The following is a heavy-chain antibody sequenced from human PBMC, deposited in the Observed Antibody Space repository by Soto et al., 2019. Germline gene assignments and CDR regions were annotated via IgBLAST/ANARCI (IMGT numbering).Heavy chain of an antibody. CDR2: ISWNSGSI. Sequence: SLRLSCAASGFTFDDYAMHWVRQAPGKGLEWVSGISWNSGSIGYADSVEGRFTISRDNAKNSLYLQMNSLSAEDTALYYCAKDAGNYDFWSGPVDAFDIWGQGTMVTVSS. CDR3: AKDAGNYDFWSGPVDAFDI. CDR1: GFTFDDYA. J-gene: IGHJ3*02. V-gene: IGHV3-9*01. D-gene: IGHD3-3*01.